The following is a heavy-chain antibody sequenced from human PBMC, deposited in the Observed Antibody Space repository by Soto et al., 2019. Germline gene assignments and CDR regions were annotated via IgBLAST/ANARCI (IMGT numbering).Heavy chain of an antibody. CDR3: ARRDMLTGYVYLDY. D-gene: IGHD3-9*01. V-gene: IGHV5-51*01. J-gene: IGHJ4*02. Sequence: PGESLKISCQASGYTFTKYWVGWVRQMPGKGLEWMGIIYPDDSDTRYSPSFQGHVTISADKSISTAYLQWSSLKASDSATYYCARRDMLTGYVYLDYWGQGTQVTVSS. CDR1: GYTFTKYW. CDR2: IYPDDSDT.